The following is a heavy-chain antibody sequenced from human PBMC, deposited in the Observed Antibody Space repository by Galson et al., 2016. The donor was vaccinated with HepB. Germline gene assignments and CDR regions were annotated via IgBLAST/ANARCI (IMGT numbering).Heavy chain of an antibody. CDR2: IRYDGSNE. J-gene: IGHJ6*02. CDR3: ARDVEPLVGRGYYSYGMDV. CDR1: GFTFSAYG. Sequence: SLRLSCAASGFTFSAYGMHWVRQAPGKGLEWVALIRYDGSNEYYADSVKGRFTISRDNSKNTLYLQMHSLRAEDTAVYYCARDVEPLVGRGYYSYGMDVWGQRTTVTVSS. D-gene: IGHD1-26*01. V-gene: IGHV3-33*01.